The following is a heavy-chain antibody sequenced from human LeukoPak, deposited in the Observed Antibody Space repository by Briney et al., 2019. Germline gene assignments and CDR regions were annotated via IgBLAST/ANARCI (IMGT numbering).Heavy chain of an antibody. CDR2: MYLSGTT. D-gene: IGHD2-2*01. V-gene: IGHV4-4*02. CDR1: GDSINSLDL. J-gene: IGHJ4*02. Sequence: SETLSLTCTVSGDSINSLDLWSWVSQPPGKGLEWIGEMYLSGTTHANPAVKSRVTISIDKAKNQFFLNLSSVTVADTAVYYCAGLVGRCSSGLYYYYFDYWGQGTLVTVSS. CDR3: AGLVGRCSSGLYYYYFDY.